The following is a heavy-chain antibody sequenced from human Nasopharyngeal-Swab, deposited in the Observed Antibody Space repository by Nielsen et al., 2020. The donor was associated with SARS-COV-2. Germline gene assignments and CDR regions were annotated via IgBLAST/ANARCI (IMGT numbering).Heavy chain of an antibody. CDR2: ISYDGSNK. J-gene: IGHJ4*02. V-gene: IGHV3-30*18. CDR3: AKDYGDSSGYYQYYFDY. Sequence: GGSLRLSCGASGFTFSSYGMHWVRQAPGKGLEWVALISYDGSNKYYADSVKGRFTISRDNSKNTLYLQMNSLRAEDTAVYYCAKDYGDSSGYYQYYFDYWGQGTLVTVS. D-gene: IGHD3-22*01. CDR1: GFTFSSYG.